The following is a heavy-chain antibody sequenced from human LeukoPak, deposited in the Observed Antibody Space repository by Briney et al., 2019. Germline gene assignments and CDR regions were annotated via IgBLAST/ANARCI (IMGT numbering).Heavy chain of an antibody. CDR2: IYHSGST. Sequence: SETLSLTCAVSGYSISSGYYWGWIRQPPGKGLEWIGSIYHSGSTYYNPSLKSRVTISVDTSKNQFSLKLSSVTAADTAVYYCARLGDHSSGWWTSVGDYWGQGTLVTVSS. J-gene: IGHJ4*02. CDR3: ARLGDHSSGWWTSVGDY. CDR1: GYSISSGYY. V-gene: IGHV4-38-2*01. D-gene: IGHD6-19*01.